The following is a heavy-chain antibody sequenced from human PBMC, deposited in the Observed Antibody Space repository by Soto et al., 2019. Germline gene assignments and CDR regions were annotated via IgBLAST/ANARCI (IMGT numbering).Heavy chain of an antibody. D-gene: IGHD3-3*01. Sequence: PGGSLRLSCAASGFTFSSYWMSWVRQAPGKGLEWVANIKQDGSEKYYVDSVKGRFTISRDNAKNSLYLQMNSLRAEDTAVYYCARLVYYDFWSGYPLGNSPTFFDYWGQGTLVTVSS. J-gene: IGHJ4*02. V-gene: IGHV3-7*01. CDR3: ARLVYYDFWSGYPLGNSPTFFDY. CDR1: GFTFSSYW. CDR2: IKQDGSEK.